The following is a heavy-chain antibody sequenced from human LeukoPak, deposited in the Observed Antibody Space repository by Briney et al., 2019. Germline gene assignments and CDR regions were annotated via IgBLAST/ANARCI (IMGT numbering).Heavy chain of an antibody. Sequence: SETLSLACTVSGGSISTYYWSWIRQTPGKGLEWIGFIYYSGSTNYNPSLKSRVTMSVDTSKSQFSLKLTSVTAADTAVYYCARVFGEWPELRAGWFDPWGQGTLVTVSS. D-gene: IGHD3-10*01. CDR3: ARVFGEWPELRAGWFDP. CDR2: IYYSGST. J-gene: IGHJ5*02. CDR1: GGSISTYY. V-gene: IGHV4-59*01.